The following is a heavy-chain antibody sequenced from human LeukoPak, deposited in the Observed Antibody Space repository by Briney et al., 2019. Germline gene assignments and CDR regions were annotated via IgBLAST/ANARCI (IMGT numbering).Heavy chain of an antibody. D-gene: IGHD3-22*01. J-gene: IGHJ4*02. Sequence: SETLSLTCTVSGGSIGTYYWSWIRQPPGKGLEWIGFMHYSGTSNYNPSLKSRVTVSVDMPKRQFSLKLSSVTAADTAVYYCARRRYYDSSGYNPTYYFDYWGQGILVTVSS. CDR3: ARRRYYDSSGYNPTYYFDY. CDR2: MHYSGTS. CDR1: GGSIGTYY. V-gene: IGHV4-59*01.